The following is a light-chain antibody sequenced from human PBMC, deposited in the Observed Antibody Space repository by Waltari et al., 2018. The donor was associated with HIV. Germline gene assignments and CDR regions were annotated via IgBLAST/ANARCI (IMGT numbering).Light chain of an antibody. Sequence: QSVVPQPPSASGTPGQRVTLSCSGSASNIGGTTVNWYQHLPQTAPKLLIYNNDERPSGVPDRFSASKTGTSASLDISGLQSEDEADYYCATWDDGLSGWVFGGGTKLTVL. V-gene: IGLV1-44*01. CDR3: ATWDDGLSGWV. CDR2: NND. J-gene: IGLJ3*02. CDR1: ASNIGGTT.